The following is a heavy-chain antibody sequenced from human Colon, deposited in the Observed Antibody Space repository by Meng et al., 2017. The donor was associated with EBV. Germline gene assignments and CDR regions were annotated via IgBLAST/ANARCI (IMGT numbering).Heavy chain of an antibody. J-gene: IGHJ4*02. D-gene: IGHD6-19*01. CDR3: ARVSSGWDYFDY. V-gene: IGHV4-31*02. CDR1: WGSVSSGGYY. CDR2: IYYSGST. Sequence: GQVMGAVPRSVNPSQTLSLPCTVSWGSVSSGGYYWNWIRQHQGKGLDWFGHIYYSGSTFYNPSLKRRVIISIDTSKNQFSLNLRSVTAADTAVYYCARVSSGWDYFDYWGQGTLVTVSS.